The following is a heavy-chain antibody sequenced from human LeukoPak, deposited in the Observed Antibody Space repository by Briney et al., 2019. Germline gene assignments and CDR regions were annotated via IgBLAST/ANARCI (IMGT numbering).Heavy chain of an antibody. D-gene: IGHD1-26*01. V-gene: IGHV4-4*02. J-gene: IGHJ3*02. CDR2: IYHSGST. Sequence: SGTLSLTCAVSGGSISSSNWWSWVRQPPGKGLERIGEIYHSGSTNYNPSLKSRVTISVDKSKNQFSLKLSSVTAADTAVYYCARLLGGPYSGSYTYAFDIWGQGTMVTVSS. CDR3: ARLLGGPYSGSYTYAFDI. CDR1: GGSISSSNW.